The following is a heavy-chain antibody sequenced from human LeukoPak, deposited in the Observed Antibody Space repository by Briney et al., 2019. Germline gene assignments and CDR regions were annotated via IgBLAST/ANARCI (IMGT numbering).Heavy chain of an antibody. CDR2: IYISGST. Sequence: SQTLSLTCTVSGDSISSGSYYWSWIRQPAGKGLEWIGRIYISGSTNYNPSLKSRFTILVDTAKNQLSTNLTSVTAADTAVYYCAKEAKYYDILIGYYRSFYYFDYWGQGTLVTVSS. J-gene: IGHJ4*02. V-gene: IGHV4-61*02. D-gene: IGHD3-9*01. CDR3: AKEAKYYDILIGYYRSFYYFDY. CDR1: GDSISSGSYY.